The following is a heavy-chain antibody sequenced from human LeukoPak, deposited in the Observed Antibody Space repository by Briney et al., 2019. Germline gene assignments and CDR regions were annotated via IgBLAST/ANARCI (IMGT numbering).Heavy chain of an antibody. CDR2: ISGSGGST. V-gene: IGHV3-23*01. J-gene: IGHJ4*02. D-gene: IGHD6-19*01. Sequence: GSLRLSCAASGFTFSSYAMSWVRQAPGKGLEWVSAISGSGGSTYYADSVKGRFTISRDNSKNTLYLQMNSLKTEDTAVYYCTTERYKWLAYFDYWGQGTLVTVSS. CDR1: GFTFSSYA. CDR3: TTERYKWLAYFDY.